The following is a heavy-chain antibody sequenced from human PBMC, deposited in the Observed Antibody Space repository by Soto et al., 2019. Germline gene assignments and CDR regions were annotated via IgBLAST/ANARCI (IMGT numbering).Heavy chain of an antibody. D-gene: IGHD6-13*01. CDR1: GGSISSTNW. V-gene: IGHV4-4*02. CDR2: IYHSGST. Sequence: QVQLQESGPGLVKPSGTLSLTCAVSGGSISSTNWWSWVRQPPGKGLQWIGEIYHSGSTNYNPSLKSRVTISVDTSKHQFSLKLTSGTAADTAVYYCARARGIGAAGSWGQGTLVTVSS. CDR3: ARARGIGAAGS. J-gene: IGHJ5*02.